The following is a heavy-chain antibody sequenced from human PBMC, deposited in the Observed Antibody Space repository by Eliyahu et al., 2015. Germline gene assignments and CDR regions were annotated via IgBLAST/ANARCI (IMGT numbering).Heavy chain of an antibody. V-gene: IGHV4-34*01. D-gene: IGHD2-2*01. J-gene: IGHJ4*02. CDR3: ARGDIVVVSALDY. Sequence: GDIYHSGSTNYNPSLKSRVTISIDTSKNQFSLKLSSVTAADTAEYYCARGDIVVVSALDYWGQGTQVTVSS. CDR2: IYHSGST.